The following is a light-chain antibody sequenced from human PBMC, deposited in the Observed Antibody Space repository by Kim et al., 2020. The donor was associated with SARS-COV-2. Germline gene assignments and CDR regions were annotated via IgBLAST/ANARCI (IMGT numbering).Light chain of an antibody. Sequence: DIQMIQSPSSVSASVGNRVTITCRASKGIARWLAWYQQKPGKAPELLIYGASNLQSGVPSRFSGSGSGTDFTLTISSLQTEDIATYYCHQANSFPITFGRGTRLEIK. V-gene: IGKV1-12*01. CDR1: KGIARW. CDR2: GAS. J-gene: IGKJ5*01. CDR3: HQANSFPIT.